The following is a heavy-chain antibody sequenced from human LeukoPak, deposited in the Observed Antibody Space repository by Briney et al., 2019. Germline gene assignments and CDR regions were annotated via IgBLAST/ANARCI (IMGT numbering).Heavy chain of an antibody. CDR1: GFTFSSYG. J-gene: IGHJ4*02. D-gene: IGHD6-19*01. CDR2: IRYDGSNK. Sequence: GGSLRLSCAASGFTFSSYGMHWVRQAPGKGLEWVAFIRYDGSNKYYADSVKGRFTISRDNSKNTLYLQMNSLRAEDTAVYYCAKGTAVAGPYYFDYWGQGTLVTVSS. V-gene: IGHV3-30*02. CDR3: AKGTAVAGPYYFDY.